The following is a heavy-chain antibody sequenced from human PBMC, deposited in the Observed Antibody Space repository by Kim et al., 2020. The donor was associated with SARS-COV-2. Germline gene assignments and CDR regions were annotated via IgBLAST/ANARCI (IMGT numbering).Heavy chain of an antibody. CDR2: INSNGTCT. Sequence: GGSLRLSCAASGFTFSNYWMHWVRQAPGKGLVWVSPINSNGTCTYYADSVKGRFTISRDNSKNTLYLQMNSLRDDDTAVYYCGRGGKRHTLVQVSCGQ. J-gene: IGHJ5*02. CDR1: GFTFSNYW. CDR3: GRGGKRHTLVQVS. D-gene: IGHD6-13*01. V-gene: IGHV3-74*01.